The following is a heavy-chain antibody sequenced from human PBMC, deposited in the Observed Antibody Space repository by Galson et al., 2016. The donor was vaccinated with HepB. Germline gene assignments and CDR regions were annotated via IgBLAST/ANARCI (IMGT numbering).Heavy chain of an antibody. D-gene: IGHD1-26*01. CDR1: GFIFTNYW. J-gene: IGHJ2*01. Sequence: QSGAEVKKPGDSLRISCEGSGFIFTNYWISWLRLMPGKGLEWMGRLDPADSSSIYNPSFRGHVTFSTDMSLTTAYLQWGSLQASDSAIYYCARLGRFLGARRNFDLWGRGSLVTVSS. V-gene: IGHV5-10-1*01. CDR2: LDPADSSS. CDR3: ARLGRFLGARRNFDL.